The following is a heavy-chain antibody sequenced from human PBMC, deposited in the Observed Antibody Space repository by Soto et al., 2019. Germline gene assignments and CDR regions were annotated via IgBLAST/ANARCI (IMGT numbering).Heavy chain of an antibody. J-gene: IGHJ2*01. D-gene: IGHD3-10*01. CDR2: INHSGST. Sequence: QVQLQQWGAGLLKPSETLSLTCAVYGGSFSGYYWSWIRQPPGKGLEWIGEINHSGSTNYNPSLKRRVTISVDTSKNQFSLKLSSVTAADTAVYYCARGPMGFGGSRDLWGRGTLVTVSS. V-gene: IGHV4-34*01. CDR3: ARGPMGFGGSRDL. CDR1: GGSFSGYY.